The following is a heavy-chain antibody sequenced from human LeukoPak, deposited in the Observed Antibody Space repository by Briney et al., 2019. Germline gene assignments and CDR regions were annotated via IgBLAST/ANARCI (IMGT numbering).Heavy chain of an antibody. CDR2: INPRGGST. D-gene: IGHD5-18*01. Sequence: ASVKVSCKASGYIFTNFNIHWVRQAPGQGLQWMGMINPRGGSTTYAQKFRGKVTMTRDTSTNTVYMELNSLKSEDTAVYSCARGDGYYPIDYWGQGTLVTVSS. CDR3: ARGDGYYPIDY. CDR1: GYIFTNFN. J-gene: IGHJ4*02. V-gene: IGHV1-46*01.